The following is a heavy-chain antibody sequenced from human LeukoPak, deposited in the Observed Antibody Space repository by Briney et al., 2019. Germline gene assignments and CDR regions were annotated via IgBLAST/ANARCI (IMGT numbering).Heavy chain of an antibody. CDR3: AGYHIAKYYFDY. CDR2: IIPIFGTA. Sequence: GASVKVSCKASGGTFSSYAISWVRQAPGQGLEWMGGIIPIFGTANYAQKFQGRVTITADESTSTAYMELSSLRSEDTAVYYCAGYHIAKYYFDYWGQGTLVTVSS. D-gene: IGHD6-13*01. CDR1: GGTFSSYA. J-gene: IGHJ4*02. V-gene: IGHV1-69*13.